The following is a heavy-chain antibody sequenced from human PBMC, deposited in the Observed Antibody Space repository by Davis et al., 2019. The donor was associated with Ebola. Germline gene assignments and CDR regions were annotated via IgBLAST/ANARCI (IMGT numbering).Heavy chain of an antibody. CDR3: ARQASLYGNIDY. CDR1: GYSFTTYW. CDR2: IYPGDSDT. Sequence: GESLKISCKGSGYSFTTYWIAWVRQTPAKGLEWMGIIYPGDSDTRYSPSFEGQVTLSVDRSISTAYLQWSSLKASDTALYYCARQASLYGNIDYWGQGTLVTVSS. J-gene: IGHJ4*02. V-gene: IGHV5-51*01. D-gene: IGHD2/OR15-2a*01.